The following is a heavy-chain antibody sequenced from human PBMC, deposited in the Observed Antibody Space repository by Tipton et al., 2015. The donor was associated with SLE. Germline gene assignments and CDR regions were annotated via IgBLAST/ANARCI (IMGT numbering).Heavy chain of an antibody. CDR2: IYHSGST. CDR3: AREEVGATTGYFDY. CDR1: GYSISIDYY. Sequence: TLSLTCAVSGYSISIDYYWGWIRQPPGKGLEWIGSIYHSGSTYYNPSLKSRVTISVDTSKNQFSLKLSSVTAADTAVYYCAREEVGATTGYFDYWGQGTLVTVSS. V-gene: IGHV4-38-2*02. J-gene: IGHJ4*02. D-gene: IGHD1-26*01.